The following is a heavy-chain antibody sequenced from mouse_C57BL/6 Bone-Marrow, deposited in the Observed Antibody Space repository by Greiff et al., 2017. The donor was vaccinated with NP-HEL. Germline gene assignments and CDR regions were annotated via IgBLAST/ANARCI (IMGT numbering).Heavy chain of an antibody. Sequence: QVQLQQPGAELVKPGASVKLSCKASGYTFTSYWMHWVKQRPGQGLEWIGMIQPNSGSTNYNEKFKSKATLTVDKSSSTAYMQLSSLTSEDSAVYYCASLNWSYAMDYWGQGTSVTVSS. CDR1: GYTFTSYW. CDR2: IQPNSGST. V-gene: IGHV1-64*01. J-gene: IGHJ4*01. D-gene: IGHD4-1*02. CDR3: ASLNWSYAMDY.